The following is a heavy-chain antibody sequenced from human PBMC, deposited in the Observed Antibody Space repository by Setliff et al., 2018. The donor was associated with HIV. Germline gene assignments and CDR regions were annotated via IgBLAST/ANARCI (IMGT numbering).Heavy chain of an antibody. CDR1: GYSISSGYY. CDR3: ARKLSSWYKDNWFDP. J-gene: IGHJ5*01. CDR2: IYHSGST. V-gene: IGHV4-38-2*02. Sequence: PSETLSLTCTVSGYSISSGYYWGWIRQPPGKGLEWIGSIYHSGSTYYNPSLKSRVTISVDTSKNQFSLKLSSVTAADTAVYYCARKLSSWYKDNWFDPWGQGTTVTVSS. D-gene: IGHD6-13*01.